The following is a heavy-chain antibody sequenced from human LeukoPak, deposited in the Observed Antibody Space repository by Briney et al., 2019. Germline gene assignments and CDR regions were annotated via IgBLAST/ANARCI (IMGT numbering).Heavy chain of an antibody. Sequence: PGGSLRLSCAASGFTDSTDNMSWVRQVPGKGLEWVSVVYSGNDGTNYADSVRGRFPISRDDSKNMVYLQMNNLRLEDAAVYYCTKRSRGYYDYWGQGTLVTVSS. V-gene: IGHV3-66*02. J-gene: IGHJ4*02. CDR2: VYSGNDGT. D-gene: IGHD3-10*01. CDR3: TKRSRGYYDY. CDR1: GFTDSTDN.